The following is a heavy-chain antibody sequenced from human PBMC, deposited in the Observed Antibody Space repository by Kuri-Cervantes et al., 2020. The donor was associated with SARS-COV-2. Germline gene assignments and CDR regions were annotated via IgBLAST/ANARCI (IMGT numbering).Heavy chain of an antibody. CDR2: IYPADSDT. V-gene: IGHV5-51*01. CDR3: ARGVIYCGGDYYSEYFQP. CDR1: GYSFTSYW. J-gene: IGHJ1*01. Sequence: KVSCKGSGYSFTSYWIGWVRQMPGKGLEWMGIIYPADSDTRHSPSLQGQVTISADKSISTASLQWSSLKASDTAMYYCARGVIYCGGDYYSEYFQPWGQGTLVTVSS. D-gene: IGHD2-21*01.